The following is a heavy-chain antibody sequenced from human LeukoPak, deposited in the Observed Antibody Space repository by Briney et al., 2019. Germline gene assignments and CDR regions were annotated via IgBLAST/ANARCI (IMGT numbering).Heavy chain of an antibody. D-gene: IGHD3-22*01. CDR1: GFTFDDYA. Sequence: PGGSLRLSCAASGFTFDDYAMHWVRQAPGKGLEWVSGISWNSGSIGYADSVKGRFTISRDNAKNSLYLQMNSLRAEDTAVYYCARVDSASSGYRWDYYYYYMDVWGKGTTVTVSS. V-gene: IGHV3-9*01. CDR3: ARVDSASSGYRWDYYYYYMDV. CDR2: ISWNSGSI. J-gene: IGHJ6*03.